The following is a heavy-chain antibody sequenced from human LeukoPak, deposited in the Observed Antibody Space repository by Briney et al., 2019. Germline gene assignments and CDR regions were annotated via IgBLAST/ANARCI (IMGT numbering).Heavy chain of an antibody. V-gene: IGHV1-2*02. J-gene: IGHJ6*03. Sequence: ASVKVSCTASGYTFTGYYMHWVRQAPGQGLEWMGWINPNSGGTNYAQKFQGRVTMTRNTSISTAYMELSRPRSDDTAVYYCARGYSYGLYYYYYMDVWGKGTTVTVSS. D-gene: IGHD5-18*01. CDR3: ARGYSYGLYYYYYMDV. CDR1: GYTFTGYY. CDR2: INPNSGGT.